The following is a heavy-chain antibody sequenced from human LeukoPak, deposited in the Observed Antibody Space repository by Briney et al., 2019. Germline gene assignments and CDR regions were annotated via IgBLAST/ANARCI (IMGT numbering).Heavy chain of an antibody. CDR3: ARDGYYYYDSSGYNWFDP. CDR2: IYTSGST. V-gene: IGHV4-4*07. Sequence: SETLSLTCTVSGGSISSYYWSWIRQPAGKGLEWIGRIYTSGSTNYNPSLKSRVTISVDTSKNQFSLKLSSVTAADTAVYYCARDGYYYYDSSGYNWFDPWGQGTLVTVSS. J-gene: IGHJ5*02. D-gene: IGHD3-22*01. CDR1: GGSISSYY.